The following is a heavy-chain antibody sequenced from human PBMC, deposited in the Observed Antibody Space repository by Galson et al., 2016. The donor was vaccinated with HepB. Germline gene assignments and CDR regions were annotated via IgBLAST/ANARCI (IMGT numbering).Heavy chain of an antibody. CDR3: ARERGYSYGFDY. J-gene: IGHJ4*02. D-gene: IGHD5-18*01. CDR1: GLNFSKSA. Sequence: SLRLSCAASGLNFSKSAMHWVRQAPGKELAWVAVISDDRTNTYYANSVKGRFTISRDNSKNTVYLEMNSLRPEDTAVYYCARERGYSYGFDYWGQGSVVTVSS. CDR2: ISDDRTNT. V-gene: IGHV3-30*04.